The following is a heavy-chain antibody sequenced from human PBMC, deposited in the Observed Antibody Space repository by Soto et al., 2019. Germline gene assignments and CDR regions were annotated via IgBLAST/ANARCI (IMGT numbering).Heavy chain of an antibody. CDR2: FDPEDGET. D-gene: IGHD3-10*01. CDR1: GYILTELS. J-gene: IGHJ5*02. Sequence: GASVKVSCKVSGYILTELSMHWVRQAPGKGLEWMGGFDPEDGETIYAQKFKGRVTMTKDTSTDTAYIELSSLRSDDTAVYYCAKGYNYGSGSRGGWFDPWGQGTLVTVSS. V-gene: IGHV1-24*01. CDR3: AKGYNYGSGSRGGWFDP.